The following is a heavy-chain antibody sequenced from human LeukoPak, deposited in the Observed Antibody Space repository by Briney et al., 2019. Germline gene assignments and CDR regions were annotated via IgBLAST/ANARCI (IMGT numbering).Heavy chain of an antibody. CDR2: IKQDESEK. V-gene: IGHV3-7*01. CDR3: ARDGRYSGSYNWYFDL. CDR1: GFTFSGYW. J-gene: IGHJ2*01. Sequence: QAGGSLRLSCEASGFTFSGYWMSWVRQAPGKGLEWVANIKQDESEKYYVDSVKGRFTISRDNAKNSLYLQMNSLRAEDTAVYYCARDGRYSGSYNWYFDLWGRGTLVTVSS. D-gene: IGHD1-26*01.